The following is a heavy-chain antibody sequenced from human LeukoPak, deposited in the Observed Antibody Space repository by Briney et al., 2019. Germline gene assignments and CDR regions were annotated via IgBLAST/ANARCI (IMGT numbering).Heavy chain of an antibody. D-gene: IGHD6-19*01. Sequence: GGSLRLSCAAAGLTFGSNAMSWVRQSPGKGLEWVSAISGRGGSTYYADSVKGRFTISRDNSKNTLYLQMNSLRAEDTAVYYCAKDLEPPFPVGQWLVNDYYGMDVWGQGTTVTVSS. J-gene: IGHJ6*02. CDR1: GLTFGSNA. V-gene: IGHV3-23*01. CDR3: AKDLEPPFPVGQWLVNDYYGMDV. CDR2: ISGRGGST.